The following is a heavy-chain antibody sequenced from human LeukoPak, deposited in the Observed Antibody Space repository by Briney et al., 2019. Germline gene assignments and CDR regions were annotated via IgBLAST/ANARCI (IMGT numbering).Heavy chain of an antibody. CDR3: GRDLNWGAFDI. CDR1: GFTFTHYG. Sequence: PGGSLRLSCAASGFTFTHYGMNWVRQAPGKGLEWVLGIRANGETTYYADSVRGRFTISRDNSRSMVWLQMNSLTAEDTAMYYCGRDLNWGAFDIRGLGTLVTVSS. J-gene: IGHJ3*02. D-gene: IGHD7-27*01. V-gene: IGHV3-23*01. CDR2: IRANGETT.